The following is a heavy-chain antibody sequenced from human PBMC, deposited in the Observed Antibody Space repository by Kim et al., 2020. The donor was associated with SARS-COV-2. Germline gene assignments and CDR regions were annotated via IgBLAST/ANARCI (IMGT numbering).Heavy chain of an antibody. Sequence: ASEKVSCKASGYTFTSYAMHWVRQAPGQRLEWMGWINAGNGNTKYSQKFQGRVTITRDTSASTAYMELSSLRSEDTAVYYCARERGTVTTLYDYWGQGTLVTVSS. V-gene: IGHV1-3*01. CDR2: INAGNGNT. CDR3: ARERGTVTTLYDY. J-gene: IGHJ4*02. CDR1: GYTFTSYA. D-gene: IGHD4-17*01.